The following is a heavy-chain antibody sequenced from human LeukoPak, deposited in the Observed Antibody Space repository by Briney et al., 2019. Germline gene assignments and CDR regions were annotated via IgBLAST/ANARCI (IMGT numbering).Heavy chain of an antibody. CDR2: IIPILGIA. Sequence: SVKVSCKASGGTFRSYAISWVRQAPGQGLEWMGRIIPILGIANYAQQFQGRVTITADKATSTAYMELSSLRSEDTAVYYCASRVVPAAMVGYYYYYYGMDVWGQGTTVTVSS. V-gene: IGHV1-69*04. CDR1: GGTFRSYA. J-gene: IGHJ6*02. CDR3: ASRVVPAAMVGYYYYYYGMDV. D-gene: IGHD2-2*01.